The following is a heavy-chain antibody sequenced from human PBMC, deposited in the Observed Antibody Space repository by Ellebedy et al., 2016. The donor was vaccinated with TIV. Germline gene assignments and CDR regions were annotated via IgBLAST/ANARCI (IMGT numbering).Heavy chain of an antibody. CDR3: AKDNSGTYYYYGMDV. CDR1: GFTFSHYA. V-gene: IGHV3-23*01. D-gene: IGHD1-26*01. CDR2: IRNSGGST. Sequence: GESLKISCAASGFTFSHYAMHWVRQAPGKGLEWVSSIRNSGGSTHYADSVKGRFTISRDNSKNTLYLQMNSLRAEDTAVYYCAKDNSGTYYYYGMDVWGQGTTVTVSS. J-gene: IGHJ6*02.